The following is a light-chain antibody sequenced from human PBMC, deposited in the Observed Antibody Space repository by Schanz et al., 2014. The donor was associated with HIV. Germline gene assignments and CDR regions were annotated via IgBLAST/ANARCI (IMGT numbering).Light chain of an antibody. CDR3: QQYGSSPT. CDR2: ATS. CDR1: QSVSSSD. J-gene: IGKJ1*01. Sequence: EIVLTQSPGTLSLSPGERATLSCRASQSVSSSDLAWYQQKPGQAPRLLIYATSNRPTGIPDRFSGSGSGTDFTLTSSSLEPEDFAVFFCQQYGSSPTFGQGTKVELK. V-gene: IGKV3-20*01.